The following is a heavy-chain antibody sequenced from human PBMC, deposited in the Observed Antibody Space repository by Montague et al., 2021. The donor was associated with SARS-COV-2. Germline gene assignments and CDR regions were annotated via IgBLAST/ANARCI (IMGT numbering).Heavy chain of an antibody. D-gene: IGHD1-26*01. CDR3: ARHLPYSGSYNWFDP. J-gene: IGHJ5*02. V-gene: IGHV4-59*08. Sequence: SETLSLTCTVSGGSISGYYGSWIRQSPGQGLEWIGYIYYSGSTTYNPSLTNRVSISVDSAKRQFSLKLSAVTAADSAVYYCARHLPYSGSYNWFDPWGQGTLVTVSS. CDR1: GGSISGYY. CDR2: IYYSGST.